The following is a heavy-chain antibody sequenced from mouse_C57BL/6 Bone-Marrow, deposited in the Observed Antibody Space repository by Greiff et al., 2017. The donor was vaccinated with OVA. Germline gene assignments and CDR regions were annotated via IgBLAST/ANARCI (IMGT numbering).Heavy chain of an antibody. CDR3: ARHLWLRRCFDY. J-gene: IGHJ2*01. CDR2: ISSGGSYT. V-gene: IGHV5-6*01. CDR1: GFTFSSYG. D-gene: IGHD2-2*01. Sequence: EVMLVESGGDLVKPGGSLRLSCAASGFTFSSYGMSWVRQTPDKRLEWVATISSGGSYTYYPDSVKGRFTISRDNAKNTLYLQMSSLKSEDTAMYYCARHLWLRRCFDYWGQGTTLTVSS.